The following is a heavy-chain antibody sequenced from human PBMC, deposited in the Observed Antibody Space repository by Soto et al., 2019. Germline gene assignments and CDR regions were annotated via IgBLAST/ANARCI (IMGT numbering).Heavy chain of an antibody. CDR2: IKQDGSEK. D-gene: IGHD3-3*01. Sequence: VGSLRLSCATSGFTFRSYWMSWVRQAPGKGPEWVANIKQDGSEKQYVDSVKGRFTVSRDNAKKSLDLQMNSLRVEDTAVYYCARAEDYDFWSGPPKYFDNWGQGTQVTVSS. CDR3: ARAEDYDFWSGPPKYFDN. CDR1: GFTFRSYW. J-gene: IGHJ4*02. V-gene: IGHV3-7*03.